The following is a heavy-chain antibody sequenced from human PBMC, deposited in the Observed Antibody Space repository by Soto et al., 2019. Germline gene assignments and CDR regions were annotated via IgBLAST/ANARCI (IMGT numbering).Heavy chain of an antibody. CDR1: GGSISSSSYY. D-gene: IGHD3-22*01. Sequence: SETLSLTCTVSGGSISSSSYYWGWIRQPPGKGLEWIGSIYYSGSTYYNPSLKSRVTISVDTSKNQFSLKLSSVTAADTAVYYCARLNVITTLFLDYWGQGTLVTVSS. J-gene: IGHJ4*02. V-gene: IGHV4-39*01. CDR2: IYYSGST. CDR3: ARLNVITTLFLDY.